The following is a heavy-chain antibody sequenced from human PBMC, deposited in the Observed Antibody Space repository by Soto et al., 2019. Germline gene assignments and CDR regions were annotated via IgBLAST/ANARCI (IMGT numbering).Heavy chain of an antibody. D-gene: IGHD4-17*01. CDR1: GYSISTAFH. CDR3: VRTTVSYYFDY. CDR2: IYSDGST. V-gene: IGHV4-38-2*01. J-gene: IGHJ4*02. Sequence: SETLSLTCVVSGYSISTAFHWGWIRQPPGKVLEWIGYIYSDGSTYYNPSLKTRVTMSVDTSKNQFSLKLSSVTAADTAVYFCVRTTVSYYFDYWGQGALVTVSS.